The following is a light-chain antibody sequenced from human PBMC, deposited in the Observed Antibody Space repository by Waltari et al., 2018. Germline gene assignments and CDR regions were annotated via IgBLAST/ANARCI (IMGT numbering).Light chain of an antibody. J-gene: IGLJ1*01. CDR1: NIETTS. CDR3: QVWDANNDPGV. CDR2: YDS. Sequence: SYVLTQPPSVSVAPGQTARITCGGNNIETTSVHWYQQKPGQAPILVIPYDSDRPSGIPERFSGSNSGNTATLTISRVEAADEADYYCQVWDANNDPGVFGTGTEVTVL. V-gene: IGLV3-21*04.